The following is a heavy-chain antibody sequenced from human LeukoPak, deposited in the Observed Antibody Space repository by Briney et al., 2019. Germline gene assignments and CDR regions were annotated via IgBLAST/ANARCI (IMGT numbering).Heavy chain of an antibody. CDR2: IYYSGNT. J-gene: IGHJ3*02. Sequence: SETLSLTCGVSGGSITITNYWTWVRQPPGKGLEWIGSIYYSGNTYFYPPLKSRVTISVDTSKNQFSLRLSSVTAADTAVYYCARHAPIKTTVTTSHAFDIWGQGTMVTVSS. CDR3: ARHAPIKTTVTTSHAFDI. V-gene: IGHV4-39*01. D-gene: IGHD4-17*01. CDR1: GGSITITNY.